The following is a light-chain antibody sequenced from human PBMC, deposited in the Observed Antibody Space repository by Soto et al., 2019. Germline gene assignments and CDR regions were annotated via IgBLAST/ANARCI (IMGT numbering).Light chain of an antibody. V-gene: IGKV3-20*01. CDR1: QSVSSRF. J-gene: IGKJ1*01. Sequence: EIMLTQSPGTLSLSPGERATLSCRASQSVSSRFLAWYQQKPGQAPRLLIYGASIRATGIPDRFSGSGSGTDFTLTISRLEPYDVAMYLCQHYGTALWPFGQGPKVDIK. CDR3: QHYGTALWP. CDR2: GAS.